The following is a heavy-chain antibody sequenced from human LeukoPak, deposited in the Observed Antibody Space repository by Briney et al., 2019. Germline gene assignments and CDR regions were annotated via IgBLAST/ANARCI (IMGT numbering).Heavy chain of an antibody. D-gene: IGHD1-26*01. Sequence: SETLSLTCTVSGGSISSFYWSWIRQPPGKGLEWIGYMYYGGSPNYNPSLKSWVITSLDTSKNQFSLKLNSVTTADTAVYYCVTGRYSYGWYDHWGQGILVTVSS. J-gene: IGHJ5*02. CDR1: GGSISSFY. CDR2: MYYGGSP. V-gene: IGHV4-59*13. CDR3: VTGRYSYGWYDH.